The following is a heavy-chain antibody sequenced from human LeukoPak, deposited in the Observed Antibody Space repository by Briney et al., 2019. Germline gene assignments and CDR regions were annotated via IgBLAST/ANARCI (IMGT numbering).Heavy chain of an antibody. V-gene: IGHV1-18*01. CDR3: ARLGSGTDFDY. CDR2: ISAYNGNT. CDR1: GYTFTSYG. Sequence: ASVKVSCKASGYTFTSYGISWVRQAPGQGLEWMGWISAYNGNTNYAQKLQGRVSITRNTSISTAYMELSSLRSEDTAVYYCARLGSGTDFDYWGQGTLVTVSS. J-gene: IGHJ4*02. D-gene: IGHD2-2*01.